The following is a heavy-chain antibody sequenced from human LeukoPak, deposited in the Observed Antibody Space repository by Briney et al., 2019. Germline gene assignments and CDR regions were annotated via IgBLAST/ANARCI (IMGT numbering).Heavy chain of an antibody. CDR1: GFTFSSYG. V-gene: IGHV3-30*02. J-gene: IGHJ6*03. CDR3: AKDRLEYSSSGYYYMDV. CDR2: IRYDGSNK. D-gene: IGHD6-6*01. Sequence: GGSLRLSCAASGFTFSSYGMHWVRQAPGKGLEWVAFIRYDGSNKYYADSVKGRFTISRDDSKNTLYLQMNSLRAEDTAVYYCAKDRLEYSSSGYYYMDVWGKGTTVTVSS.